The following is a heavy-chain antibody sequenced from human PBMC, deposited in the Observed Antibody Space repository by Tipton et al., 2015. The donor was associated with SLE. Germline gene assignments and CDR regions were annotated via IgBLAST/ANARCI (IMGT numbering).Heavy chain of an antibody. J-gene: IGHJ3*02. CDR2: INHSGST. D-gene: IGHD1-14*01. Sequence: TLSLTCAVYGGSFSGYYWSWIRQPPGKGLEWIGEINHSGSTNYNPSLKSRVTISVDTSKNQFSLKLSSVTAADTAVYYCARASRTYDAFDIWGQGTMVTVSS. CDR1: GGSFSGYY. CDR3: ARASRTYDAFDI. V-gene: IGHV4-34*01.